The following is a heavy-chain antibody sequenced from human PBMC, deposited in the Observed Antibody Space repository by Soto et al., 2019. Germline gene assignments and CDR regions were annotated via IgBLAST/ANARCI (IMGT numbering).Heavy chain of an antibody. Sequence: QVQLVQGGTEVKMAGSSVRISCEASGGTLSNYAVSWVRQAPGLGLEWMGGIIPVFGTTTYAQKFQGRITITADKTTGRVYMHLTRLRSDDTAVFYCTRAVRTGNYGMDVWGQGTTVTVSS. CDR1: GGTLSNYA. V-gene: IGHV1-69*06. CDR3: TRAVRTGNYGMDV. J-gene: IGHJ6*02. CDR2: IIPVFGTT.